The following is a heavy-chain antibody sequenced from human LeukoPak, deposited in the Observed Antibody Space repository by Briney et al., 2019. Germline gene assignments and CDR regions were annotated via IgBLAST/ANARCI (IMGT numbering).Heavy chain of an antibody. CDR2: ISAYNGNT. Sequence: ASVKVSCKASGYTFTSYGISWVRQAPGQGLEWMGWISAYNGNTNYAQKLQGRVTMTTDTSTSTAYMELRSLRSDDTAVYYCARDGTGVGIAVAGTDYRGQGTLVTVSP. CDR1: GYTFTSYG. J-gene: IGHJ4*02. D-gene: IGHD6-19*01. CDR3: ARDGTGVGIAVAGTDY. V-gene: IGHV1-18*01.